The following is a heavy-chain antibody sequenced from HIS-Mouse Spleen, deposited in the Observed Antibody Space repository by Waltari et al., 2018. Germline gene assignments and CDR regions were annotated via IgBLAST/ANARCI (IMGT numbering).Heavy chain of an antibody. V-gene: IGHV4-39*07. Sequence: QLQLQESGPGLVKPSETLSLTCPVSGRSISSRSYFWAWIRHPPGQGLGWIGSIYYSGSTYYNPSLKSRVTISVDTSKNQFSLKLSSVTAADTAVYYCAREIPYSSSWYDWYFDLWGRGTLVTVSS. CDR1: GRSISSRSYF. CDR2: IYYSGST. D-gene: IGHD6-13*01. CDR3: AREIPYSSSWYDWYFDL. J-gene: IGHJ2*01.